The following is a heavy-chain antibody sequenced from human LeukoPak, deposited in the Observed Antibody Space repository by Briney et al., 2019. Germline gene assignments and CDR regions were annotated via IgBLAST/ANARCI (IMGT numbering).Heavy chain of an antibody. CDR2: IYITGST. V-gene: IGHV4-4*07. CDR3: ARDSGTTGEVKFDP. Sequence: HSETLSLTCTVSGGSISSYYWSWIRQSAGKGLEWIGRIYITGSTTYNPSLKSRVTISLDMSKNQFSLKLSSVTAADTAVYYCARDSGTTGEVKFDPWGQGTLVTVSS. J-gene: IGHJ5*02. D-gene: IGHD3-10*01. CDR1: GGSISSYY.